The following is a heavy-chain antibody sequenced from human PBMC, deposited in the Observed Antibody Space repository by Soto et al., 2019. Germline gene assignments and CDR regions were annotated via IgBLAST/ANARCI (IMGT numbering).Heavy chain of an antibody. CDR3: ARGDSTDCSNGVCSFFYNHDMDV. V-gene: IGHV1-2*04. CDR1: GHTFSGYY. Sequence: ASVKVSCKASGHTFSGYYMHWVRQAPGQGLEWMGWINTLSGGTSTAQKFQGWVTMTTDTSISTASMELTRLTSDDTAIYYCARGDSTDCSNGVCSFFYNHDMDVWGQGTTVTVSS. J-gene: IGHJ6*02. CDR2: INTLSGGT. D-gene: IGHD2-8*01.